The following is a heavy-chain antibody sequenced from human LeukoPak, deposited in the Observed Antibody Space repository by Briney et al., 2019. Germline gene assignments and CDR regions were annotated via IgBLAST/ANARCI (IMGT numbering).Heavy chain of an antibody. D-gene: IGHD1-1*01. V-gene: IGHV4-39*07. J-gene: IGHJ4*02. Sequence: SETLSLTCSVSGGSISSSGFHWAWFRQPPGKGLEWIGIISYNETTYYNPSLESRVSISADMSKNHFSLKLKSVTAADTAVYYCASTNGVYWGQGTLVTVSS. CDR2: ISYNETT. CDR3: ASTNGVY. CDR1: GGSISSSGFH.